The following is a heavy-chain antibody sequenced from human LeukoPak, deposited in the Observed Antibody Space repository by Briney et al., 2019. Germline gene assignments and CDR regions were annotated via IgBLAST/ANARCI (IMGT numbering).Heavy chain of an antibody. CDR2: ISSSGSTI. CDR3: AELGITMIGGV. Sequence: GGSLRLSCAVSGFTFSDYYMNWIRQAPGKGLEWVSYISSSGSTIYYADSVKGRFTISRDNAKNSLNLQMNSLRAEDTAVYYCAELGITMIGGVWGKGTTVTISS. D-gene: IGHD3-10*02. CDR1: GFTFSDYY. J-gene: IGHJ6*04. V-gene: IGHV3-11*04.